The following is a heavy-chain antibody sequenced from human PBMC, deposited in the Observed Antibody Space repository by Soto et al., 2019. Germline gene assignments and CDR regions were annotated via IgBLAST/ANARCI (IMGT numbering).Heavy chain of an antibody. CDR3: AHAYGGTSWPNDAFDV. CDR2: IYWDDVQ. D-gene: IGHD2-2*01. J-gene: IGHJ3*01. CDR1: GFSLSADGVG. V-gene: IGHV2-5*02. Sequence: QITLKESGPTLVKPTQTLTLTCTFSGFSLSADGVGVGWIRQPPGKALEWLALIYWDDVQRYSPSLKTRLTITKDTSKNQVVLTMTNMDPVDTATYYCAHAYGGTSWPNDAFDVWGQGTVVTVSS.